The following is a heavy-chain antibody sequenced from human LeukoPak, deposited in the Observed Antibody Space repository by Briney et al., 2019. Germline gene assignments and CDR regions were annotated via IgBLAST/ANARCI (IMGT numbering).Heavy chain of an antibody. J-gene: IGHJ4*02. CDR1: GFNFISSW. V-gene: IGHV3-7*01. Sequence: PGGSLRLSCAASGFNFISSWMNWVRQAPGKGLEWVANIKQDGSEKYYVDSVKGRFTISRDNAKNSLYLQMNSLRAEEKPVYYCARAHSSGWRISTPPLAYWGQGTLVTVSS. CDR3: ARAHSSGWRISTPPLAY. D-gene: IGHD6-25*01. CDR2: IKQDGSEK.